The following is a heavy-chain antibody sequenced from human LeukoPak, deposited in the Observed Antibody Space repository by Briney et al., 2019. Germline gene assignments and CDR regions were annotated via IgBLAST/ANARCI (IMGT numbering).Heavy chain of an antibody. CDR3: ARVRIAAAGTSPYDAFDI. J-gene: IGHJ3*02. CDR2: INTNTGNP. D-gene: IGHD6-13*01. V-gene: IGHV7-4-1*02. CDR1: GYTFTSYY. Sequence: ASVKVSCKASGYTFTSYYMHWVRQAPGQGLEWMGWINTNTGNPTYAQGFTGRFVFSLDTSVSTAYLQISSLKAEDTAVYYCARVRIAAAGTSPYDAFDIWGQGTMVTVSS.